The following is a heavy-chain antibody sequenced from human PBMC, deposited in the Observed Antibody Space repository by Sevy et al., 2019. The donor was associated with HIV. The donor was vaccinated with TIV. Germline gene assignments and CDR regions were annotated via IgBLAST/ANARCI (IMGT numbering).Heavy chain of an antibody. D-gene: IGHD3-10*01. CDR1: GYNFKGYY. CDR2: INSNTGGT. Sequence: ASVKVSCEASGYNFKGYYIHWVRQAPGKGLEWMGWINSNTGGTIYAEDFEGRVTLTRDTSISTVYMELTGLTAGDKTVYYCAREDYYGLGSYYNGPPGRFDPWGQGTLVTVSS. V-gene: IGHV1-2*02. CDR3: AREDYYGLGSYYNGPPGRFDP. J-gene: IGHJ5*02.